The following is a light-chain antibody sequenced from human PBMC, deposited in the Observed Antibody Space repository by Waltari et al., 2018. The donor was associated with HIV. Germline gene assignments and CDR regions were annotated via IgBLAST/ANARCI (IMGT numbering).Light chain of an antibody. J-gene: IGLJ3*02. Sequence: QSVLTQPPSVSAAPGQKVTISCSGSSSNIGNNFVSWYQQLPGTAPKLLIYDNKKRPSWIPDRFSGSKSGTSATLGITGLQTGDEADYYCGTWDSSLSVWVFGGGTNLTVL. CDR1: SSNIGNNF. CDR3: GTWDSSLSVWV. V-gene: IGLV1-51*01. CDR2: DNK.